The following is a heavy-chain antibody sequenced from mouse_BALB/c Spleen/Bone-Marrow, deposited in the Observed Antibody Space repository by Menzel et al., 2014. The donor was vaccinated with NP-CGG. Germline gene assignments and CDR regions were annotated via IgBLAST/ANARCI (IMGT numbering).Heavy chain of an antibody. CDR3: NALYYDSDFDY. J-gene: IGHJ2*01. V-gene: IGHV14-4*02. CDR2: IDPENGDT. Sequence: EVQLQQSGAELVRSGASVKLSCTASGFNIKDFYIYWVKQRPAQGLERIGWIDPENGDTDYDPKFQGKATMTADTSSNTAYLQLSSLASEDTAVYYCNALYYDSDFDYWGQGTTLTVSS. D-gene: IGHD2-4*01. CDR1: GFNIKDFY.